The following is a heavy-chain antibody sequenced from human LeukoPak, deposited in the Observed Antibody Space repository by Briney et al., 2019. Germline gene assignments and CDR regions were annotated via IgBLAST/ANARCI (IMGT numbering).Heavy chain of an antibody. CDR2: IYPGDSDT. V-gene: IGHV5-51*01. CDR1: GYSFTSYW. J-gene: IGHJ4*02. Sequence: GESLEISCKGSGYSFTSYWIGWVRQMPGKGLEWMGIIYPGDSDTRYSPSFQGQVTISADKSISTAYLQWSSLKASDTAMYYCATRGPYCSSTSCRNFDYWGQGTLVTVSS. CDR3: ATRGPYCSSTSCRNFDY. D-gene: IGHD2-2*01.